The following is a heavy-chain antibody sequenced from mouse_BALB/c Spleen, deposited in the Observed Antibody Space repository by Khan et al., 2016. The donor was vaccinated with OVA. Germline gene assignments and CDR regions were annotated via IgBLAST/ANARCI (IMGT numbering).Heavy chain of an antibody. D-gene: IGHD3-1*01. V-gene: IGHV3-6*02. CDR2: IRYDGNS. CDR3: ARGGSSGPAWFAY. CDR1: GYSITSGYF. J-gene: IGHJ3*01. Sequence: EVQLQESGPGLVKPSQSLSLTCSVTGYSITSGYFWNWIRQFPGNNLEWMGYIRYDGNSNYNPSLKNRISITRHTSKNHFFLKLNSVTPEDTATYYCARGGSSGPAWFAYWGQGTLVTVAA.